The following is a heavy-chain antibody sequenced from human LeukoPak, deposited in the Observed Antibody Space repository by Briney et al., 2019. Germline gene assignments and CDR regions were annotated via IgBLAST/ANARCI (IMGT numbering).Heavy chain of an antibody. J-gene: IGHJ4*02. CDR3: ARTGDGILTGFDY. Sequence: GGSLRLSCAASGLTFSSYWMSWVRQAPGRGLEWVANIKYDGSEEYYVDSVKGRFTISRDNAKNSLYLQMNSLRAEDTAVYYCARTGDGILTGFDYWGQGTLVTVSS. CDR2: IKYDGSEE. D-gene: IGHD3-9*01. V-gene: IGHV3-7*05. CDR1: GLTFSSYW.